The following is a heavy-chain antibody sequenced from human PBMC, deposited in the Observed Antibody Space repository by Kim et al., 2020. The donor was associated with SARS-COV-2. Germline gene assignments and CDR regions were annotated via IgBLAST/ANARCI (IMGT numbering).Heavy chain of an antibody. D-gene: IGHD3-22*01. CDR1: GYTFTGYY. V-gene: IGHV1-2*06. CDR3: ARGSFASVIVVVIPLDY. J-gene: IGHJ4*02. Sequence: ASVKVSCKASGYTFTGYYMHWVRQAPGQGLEWMGRINPNSGGTNYAQKFQGRVTMTRDTSISTAYMELSRLRSDDTAVYYCARGSFASVIVVVIPLDYWGQGTLVTVSS. CDR2: INPNSGGT.